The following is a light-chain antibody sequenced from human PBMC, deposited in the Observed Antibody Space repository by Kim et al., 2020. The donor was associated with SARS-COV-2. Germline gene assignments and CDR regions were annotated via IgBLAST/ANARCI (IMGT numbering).Light chain of an antibody. J-gene: IGKJ2*01. CDR3: LQDYNYPYT. Sequence: AIQMTQSPSSLSTSVGDTVTITCRASQGIRNDLGWYQQKPGKAPKLLIYSASSLQSGVPSRFSGSGSGTDLTLTISSLQPEDFATYYCLQDYNYPYTFGQGTKLEI. CDR1: QGIRND. V-gene: IGKV1-6*01. CDR2: SAS.